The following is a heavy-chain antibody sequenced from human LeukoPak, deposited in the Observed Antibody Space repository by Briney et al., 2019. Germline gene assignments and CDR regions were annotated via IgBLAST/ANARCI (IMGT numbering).Heavy chain of an antibody. V-gene: IGHV4-31*03. Sequence: PSQTLSLTCTVSGGSISSGGYYWSWIRQHPGKGLEWIGYIYYSGSTYYNPSLKSRVTISVDTSKNKFSLKLSSVTAADTAVYYCARRYYDSSGSPFDYWGQGTLVTVSS. CDR3: ARRYYDSSGSPFDY. CDR1: GGSISSGGYY. CDR2: IYYSGST. D-gene: IGHD3-22*01. J-gene: IGHJ4*02.